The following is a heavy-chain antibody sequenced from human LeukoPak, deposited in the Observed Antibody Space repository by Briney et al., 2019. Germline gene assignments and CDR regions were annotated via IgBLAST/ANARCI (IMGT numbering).Heavy chain of an antibody. J-gene: IGHJ4*02. V-gene: IGHV3-66*01. D-gene: IGHD3-10*01. CDR3: ARRRDYGSGSYYIRYFDY. Sequence: GSLRLSCAASGFTVSSNYMSWVRQAPGKGLEWVSVIYSGGSTYYADSVKGRFTISRDNDKNTLYLQINSLRAEDTAVYYCARRRDYGSGSYYIRYFDYWGQGTLVTVSS. CDR2: IYSGGST. CDR1: GFTVSSNY.